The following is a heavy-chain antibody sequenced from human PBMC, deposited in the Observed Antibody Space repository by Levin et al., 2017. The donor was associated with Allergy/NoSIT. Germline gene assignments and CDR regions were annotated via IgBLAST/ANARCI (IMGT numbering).Heavy chain of an antibody. CDR3: ARESSSWYQYYYYGMDV. D-gene: IGHD6-13*01. J-gene: IGHJ6*02. Sequence: SCTVSGGSISSSSYYWGWIRQPPGKGLEWIGSIYYSGSTYYNPSLKSRVTISVDTSKNQFSLKLSSVTAADTAVYYCARESSSWYQYYYYGMDVWGQGTTVTVSS. CDR2: IYYSGST. V-gene: IGHV4-39*07. CDR1: GGSISSSSYY.